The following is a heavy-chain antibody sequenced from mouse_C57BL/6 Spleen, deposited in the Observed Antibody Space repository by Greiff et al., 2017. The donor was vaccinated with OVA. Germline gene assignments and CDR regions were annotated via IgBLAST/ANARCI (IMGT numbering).Heavy chain of an antibody. Sequence: DVMLVESGGGLVQPGGSLSLSCAASGFTFTDYYMSWVRQPPGKALEWLGFIRNKANGYTTEYSASVKGRFTISRDNSQSILYLQMNALRAEDSATYYCARSHYYGSSYFDYWGQGTTLTVSS. D-gene: IGHD1-1*01. CDR2: IRNKANGYTT. J-gene: IGHJ2*01. V-gene: IGHV7-3*01. CDR1: GFTFTDYY. CDR3: ARSHYYGSSYFDY.